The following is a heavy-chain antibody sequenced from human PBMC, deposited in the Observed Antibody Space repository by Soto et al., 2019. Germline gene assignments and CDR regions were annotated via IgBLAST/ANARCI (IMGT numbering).Heavy chain of an antibody. V-gene: IGHV4-30-4*01. CDR3: ARDPIFYYASSGYGGSYFDY. CDR2: IYHSGST. D-gene: IGHD3-22*01. Sequence: PSETLSLTCAVSGASVTSDDYYWSWIRQPPGKGLEWIGYIYHSGSTYYNPSLKSRVSIPIDTSQNQFSLKLTSLTAADTAVYYCARDPIFYYASSGYGGSYFDYWGQGSRVTVYS. J-gene: IGHJ4*02. CDR1: GASVTSDDYY.